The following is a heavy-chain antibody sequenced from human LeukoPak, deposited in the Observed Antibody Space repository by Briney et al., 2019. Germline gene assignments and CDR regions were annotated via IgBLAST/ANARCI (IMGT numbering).Heavy chain of an antibody. J-gene: IGHJ5*02. Sequence: SETLSLTCTVSGGSISPYYWSWIRQPPGKGLEWIGYVHYSGSANSNPSLKSRVTISVDTSKNQFSLKLSSVTAADTAVYYCARLGIAVAGIWFDPWGQGTLVTVSS. CDR3: ARLGIAVAGIWFDP. V-gene: IGHV4-59*08. CDR1: GGSISPYY. CDR2: VHYSGSA. D-gene: IGHD6-19*01.